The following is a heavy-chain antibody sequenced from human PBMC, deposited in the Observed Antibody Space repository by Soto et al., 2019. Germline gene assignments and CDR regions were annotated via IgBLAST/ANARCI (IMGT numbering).Heavy chain of an antibody. J-gene: IGHJ3*02. CDR2: LYHIGST. Sequence: SETLSLTCAVSGYSISSCNYWAWIRQPPGRGLEWIGSLYHIGSTHYNSSLKSRVTISVDTSKNHFSLELSSVTAADTAMYYCARADYDILTGGGGRAFDIWGQGTMVTVSS. V-gene: IGHV4-38-2*01. CDR3: ARADYDILTGGGGRAFDI. CDR1: GYSISSCNY. D-gene: IGHD3-9*01.